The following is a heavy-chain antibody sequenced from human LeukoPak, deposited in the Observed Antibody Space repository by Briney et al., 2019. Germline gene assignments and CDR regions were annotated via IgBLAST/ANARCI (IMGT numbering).Heavy chain of an antibody. CDR2: VNWNSGAI. D-gene: IGHD5-18*01. J-gene: IGHJ2*01. Sequence: GGSLRLSCGGSGFIFDDYAMHWVRHAPRKGLEWVSGVNWNSGAIDYAESVRGRFTISRDNAKNSLYLQMNSLRTEDTALYFCARDRAYSYGYTYFDLWGRGTLVTVSS. CDR3: ARDRAYSYGYTYFDL. CDR1: GFIFDDYA. V-gene: IGHV3-9*01.